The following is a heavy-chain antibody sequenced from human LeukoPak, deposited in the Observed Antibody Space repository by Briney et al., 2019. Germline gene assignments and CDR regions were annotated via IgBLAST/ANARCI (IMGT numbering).Heavy chain of an antibody. CDR1: GFTFVDND. CDR3: AKNGASRAYYFFYMDV. Sequence: LPARSLRRSCAASGFTFVDNDMHWDRPAQGKGLEWVSGIRWDGGSIGNEDSVKGRFTITRGNATNSLYLQMNSLRVEDSALYYCAKNGASRAYYFFYMDVWGKGTTVTVSS. J-gene: IGHJ6*03. CDR2: IRWDGGSI. V-gene: IGHV3-9*01. D-gene: IGHD3-10*01.